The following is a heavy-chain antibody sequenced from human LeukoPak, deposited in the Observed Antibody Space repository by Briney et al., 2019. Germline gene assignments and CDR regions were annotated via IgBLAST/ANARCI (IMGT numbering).Heavy chain of an antibody. V-gene: IGHV1-18*01. CDR2: ISAYNGNT. J-gene: IGHJ5*02. CDR3: AMIWFGELLQINWFDP. D-gene: IGHD3-10*01. CDR1: GYTFTSYG. Sequence: ASVNVSCKASGYTFTSYGISWVRQAPGQGLEWMGWISAYNGNTNYAQKLQGRVTMTTDTSTSTAYMELRSLRSDDTAVYYCAMIWFGELLQINWFDPWGQGTLVTVSS.